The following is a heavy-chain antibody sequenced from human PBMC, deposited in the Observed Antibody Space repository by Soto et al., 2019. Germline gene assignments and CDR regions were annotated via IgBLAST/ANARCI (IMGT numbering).Heavy chain of an antibody. J-gene: IGHJ3*02. CDR1: GFTFSSYG. CDR2: ISYDGSNK. Sequence: QVQLVESGGGVVQPGRSLRLSCAASGFTFSSYGMHWVRQAPGKGLEWVAVISYDGSNKYYADSVKGRFTISRDNSKNTLYRQMNSLRAEDTAVYYCAKVHQVLDYRVAFDIWGQGTMVIVSS. D-gene: IGHD4-17*01. V-gene: IGHV3-30*18. CDR3: AKVHQVLDYRVAFDI.